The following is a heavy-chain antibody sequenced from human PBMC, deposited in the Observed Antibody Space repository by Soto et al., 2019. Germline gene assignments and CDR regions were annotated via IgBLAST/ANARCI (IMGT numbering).Heavy chain of an antibody. D-gene: IGHD2-2*01. J-gene: IGHJ4*02. Sequence: PSETLSLTCTFSGGSISSYYWSWIRQPPGKGLEWIGYIYYSGSTNYNPSLKSRVTISVDTSKNQFSLKLSSVTAADTAVYYCARGLFRGVVPAATLRYFDYWGQGTLVTVSS. CDR3: ARGLFRGVVPAATLRYFDY. V-gene: IGHV4-59*01. CDR2: IYYSGST. CDR1: GGSISSYY.